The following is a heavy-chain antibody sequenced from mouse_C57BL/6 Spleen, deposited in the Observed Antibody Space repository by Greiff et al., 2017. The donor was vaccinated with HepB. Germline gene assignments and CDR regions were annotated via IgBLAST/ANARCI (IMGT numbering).Heavy chain of an antibody. CDR3: ARRGVTTGSMDY. J-gene: IGHJ4*01. CDR1: GFTFSDYG. CDR2: ISNLAYSI. D-gene: IGHD1-1*01. V-gene: IGHV5-15*01. Sequence: VKLMESGGGLVQPGGSLKLSCAASGFTFSDYGMAWVRQAPRKGPEWVAFISNLAYSIYYADTVTGRFTISRENAKNTLYLEMSSLRSEDTAMYYCARRGVTTGSMDYWGQGTSVTVSS.